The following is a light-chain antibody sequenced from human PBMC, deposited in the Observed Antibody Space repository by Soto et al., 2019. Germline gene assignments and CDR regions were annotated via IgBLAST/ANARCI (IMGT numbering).Light chain of an antibody. CDR3: FSYAGSNTYV. V-gene: IGLV2-14*01. Sequence: QSALTQPASVSGSPGQSITISCTGSSSDVGGFNSVSWYQQRPGNAPKVMIYDVTVRPSEVSNRLSGSKSGNTASLTISGLQTEDEADYYCFSYAGSNTYVFGTGTKVTVL. J-gene: IGLJ1*01. CDR1: SSDVGGFNS. CDR2: DVT.